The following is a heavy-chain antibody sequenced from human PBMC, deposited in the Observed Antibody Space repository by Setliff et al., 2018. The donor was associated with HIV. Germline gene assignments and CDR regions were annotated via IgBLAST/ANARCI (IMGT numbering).Heavy chain of an antibody. CDR3: ARDGYSSGWSFDY. CDR1: GGSISSGSYY. D-gene: IGHD6-19*01. CDR2: IYTSGST. V-gene: IGHV4-61*02. Sequence: SETLSLTCTVSGGSISSGSYYWSWIRQPAGKGLEWIGRIYTSGSTNYNPSLKSRVTISVDPSKNQFALKLSSVTAADTAVYYCARDGYSSGWSFDYWGQGTLVTVSS. J-gene: IGHJ4*02.